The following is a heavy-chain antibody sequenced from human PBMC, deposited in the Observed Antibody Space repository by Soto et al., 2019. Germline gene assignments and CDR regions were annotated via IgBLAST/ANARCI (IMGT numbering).Heavy chain of an antibody. J-gene: IGHJ6*02. CDR3: ARGVGPTYSYNYGMEV. D-gene: IGHD1-26*01. Sequence: VASVKVSCKASGGTFSSYAISWVRQAPGQGLEWMGGIIPIFGTANYAQKFQGRVTITADESTSTAYMELSSLRSEDTAVYFCARGVGPTYSYNYGMEVWGQGTTVTVSS. V-gene: IGHV1-69*13. CDR2: IIPIFGTA. CDR1: GGTFSSYA.